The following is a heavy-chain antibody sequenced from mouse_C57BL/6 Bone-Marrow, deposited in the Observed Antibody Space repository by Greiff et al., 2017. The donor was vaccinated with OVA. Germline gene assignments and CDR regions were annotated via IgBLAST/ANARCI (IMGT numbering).Heavy chain of an antibody. CDR3: ASPIYVCYEFAY. CDR2: ILPGSGST. CDR1: GYTFTGYW. D-gene: IGHD2-3*01. Sequence: QVQLQQSGAELMKPGASVKLSCKATGYTFTGYWIEWVKQRPGHGLEWIGEILPGSGSTNYNEKFKGKATFTADTSSNTAYMQLSSLTTEDSVIYYCASPIYVCYEFAYWGQGTLVTVSA. J-gene: IGHJ3*01. V-gene: IGHV1-9*01.